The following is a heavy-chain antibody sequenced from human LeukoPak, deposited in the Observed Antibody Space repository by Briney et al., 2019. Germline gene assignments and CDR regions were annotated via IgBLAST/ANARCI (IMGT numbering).Heavy chain of an antibody. D-gene: IGHD6-19*01. CDR3: ARVRWGSGWYGFDY. Sequence: PSETLSLTCTVSGGSISSSSYYWGWIRQPPGKGLEWIGSIYYSGSTYYNPSLKSRVTISVDTSKNQFSLKLSSVTAADTAVYYCARVRWGSGWYGFDYWGQGTLVTVSS. CDR1: GGSISSSSYY. V-gene: IGHV4-39*07. CDR2: IYYSGST. J-gene: IGHJ4*02.